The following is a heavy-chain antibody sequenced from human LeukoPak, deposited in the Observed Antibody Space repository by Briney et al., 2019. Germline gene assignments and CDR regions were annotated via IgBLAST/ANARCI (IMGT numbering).Heavy chain of an antibody. CDR2: INHSGST. Sequence: SETLSLTCAVCGGTLTFYYWSSIRQPPGGGLEWIGEINHSGSTNYNPSLKSRVTISIDTSKNQFSLRLNSMTAADTATYYCTRGRSSGLSSSIDSWGQGSLVAVSS. CDR1: GGTLTFYY. V-gene: IGHV4-34*01. D-gene: IGHD6-19*01. CDR3: TRGRSSGLSSSIDS. J-gene: IGHJ4*02.